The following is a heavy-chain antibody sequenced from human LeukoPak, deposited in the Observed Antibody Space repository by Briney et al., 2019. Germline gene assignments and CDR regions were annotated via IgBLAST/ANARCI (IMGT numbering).Heavy chain of an antibody. CDR3: ASGGTGARKYYSDPFHY. CDR1: GFIVSSNY. J-gene: IGHJ4*02. CDR2: LYSAGST. V-gene: IGHV3-53*01. Sequence: GGSLRLSCAASGFIVSSNYMSWVRQAPGKGLEWVSILYSAGSTYYADSVRGRFTISRDSSKNTVSLQMNSLRVEDTAVYYCASGGTGARKYYSDPFHYWGQGTLVTVSS. D-gene: IGHD3-10*01.